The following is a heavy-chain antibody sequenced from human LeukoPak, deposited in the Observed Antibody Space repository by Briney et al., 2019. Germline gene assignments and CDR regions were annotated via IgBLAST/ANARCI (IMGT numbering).Heavy chain of an antibody. CDR3: ARGRVGSWFDP. Sequence: SVKVSCKASGYTFTSYDINWVRQAPGQGLEWMGRIIPIFGTANYAQKFQGRVTITTDESTSTAYMELSSLRSEDTAVYYCARGRVGSWFDPWGQGTLVTVSS. D-gene: IGHD2-15*01. V-gene: IGHV1-69*05. J-gene: IGHJ5*02. CDR1: GYTFTSYD. CDR2: IIPIFGTA.